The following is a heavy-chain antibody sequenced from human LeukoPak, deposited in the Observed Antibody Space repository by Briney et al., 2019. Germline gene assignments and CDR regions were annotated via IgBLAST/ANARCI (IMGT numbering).Heavy chain of an antibody. J-gene: IGHJ6*02. CDR3: ASGEGYGDYYYYYGMDV. V-gene: IGHV4-34*01. Sequence: PSETLSLTCAVYGGSFSGYYWSWIRQPPGKGLEWIGEINHSGSTNYNPSLESRVTISVDTSKNQFSLKLSSVTAADTAVYYCASGEGYGDYYYYYGMDVWGQGTTVTVSS. CDR1: GGSFSGYY. D-gene: IGHD4-17*01. CDR2: INHSGST.